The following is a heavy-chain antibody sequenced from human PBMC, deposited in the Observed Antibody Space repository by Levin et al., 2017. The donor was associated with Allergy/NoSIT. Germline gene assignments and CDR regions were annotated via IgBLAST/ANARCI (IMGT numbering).Heavy chain of an antibody. J-gene: IGHJ4*02. Sequence: SCAASGFTFDDYAMHWVRQAPGKGLEWVSGISWNSGSIGYADSVKGRFTISRDNAKNSLYLQMNSLRAEDTALYYCAKSDGYSSPPDYWGQGTLVTVSS. CDR3: AKSDGYSSPPDY. D-gene: IGHD6-19*01. V-gene: IGHV3-9*01. CDR2: ISWNSGSI. CDR1: GFTFDDYA.